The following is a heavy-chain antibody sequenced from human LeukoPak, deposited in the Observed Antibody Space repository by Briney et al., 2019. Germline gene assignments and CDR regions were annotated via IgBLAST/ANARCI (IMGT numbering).Heavy chain of an antibody. D-gene: IGHD3-3*01. J-gene: IGHJ4*02. V-gene: IGHV3-7*03. CDR2: IKQDGSEK. Sequence: GGSLRLSCAVSGFTFSSYWMSWVRQAPGKGLEWVANIKQDGSEKNCVDSVKGRFTISRDNAKNSLYLEMNSLRAEDSAVYYCGASVFWWGQGTLVTGSS. CDR1: GFTFSSYW. CDR3: GASVFW.